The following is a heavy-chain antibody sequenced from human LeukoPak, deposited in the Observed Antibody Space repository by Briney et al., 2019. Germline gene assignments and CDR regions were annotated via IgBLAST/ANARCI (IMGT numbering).Heavy chain of an antibody. CDR1: GFTFSSYA. CDR2: ISGSGGST. CDR3: AKSGGSYYVGYFDY. D-gene: IGHD1-26*01. V-gene: IGHV3-23*01. Sequence: GGSLRLSCAASGFTFSSYAMSWVRQAPGKGLGWVSAISGSGGSTYYADSVKGRFTISRDNSKNTLYLQMNSLRAEDTAVYYCAKSGGSYYVGYFDYWGQGTLVTVSS. J-gene: IGHJ4*02.